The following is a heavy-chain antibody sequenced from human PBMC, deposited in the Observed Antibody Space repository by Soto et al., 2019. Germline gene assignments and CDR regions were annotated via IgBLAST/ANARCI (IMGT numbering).Heavy chain of an antibody. CDR2: ISAYNGNT. J-gene: IGHJ4*02. CDR1: GYTFTSYG. V-gene: IGHV1-18*01. D-gene: IGHD3-3*01. Sequence: GASVKVSCKASGYTFTSYGISWVRQAPGQGLEWMGWISAYNGNTNYAQKLQGRVTMTTDTSTSTAYMELRSLRSDDTAVYYCATRPLEWSIEHRGYWGQGALVTVSS. CDR3: ATRPLEWSIEHRGY.